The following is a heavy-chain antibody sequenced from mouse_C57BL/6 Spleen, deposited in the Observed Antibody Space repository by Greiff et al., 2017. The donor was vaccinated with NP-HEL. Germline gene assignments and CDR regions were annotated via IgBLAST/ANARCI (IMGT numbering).Heavy chain of an antibody. Sequence: QVQLQQPGAELVKPGASVKLSCKASGYTFTSYWMHWVKQRPGQGLEWIGMIHPNSGSTNYNEKFKSKATVTVDKSSSTAYMQLSSLTSEDSAVYYCARGGYGSSYRSSYYFGYWGQGTTRTGSS. D-gene: IGHD1-1*01. CDR2: IHPNSGST. CDR3: ARGGYGSSYRSSYYFGY. CDR1: GYTFTSYW. V-gene: IGHV1-64*01. J-gene: IGHJ2*01.